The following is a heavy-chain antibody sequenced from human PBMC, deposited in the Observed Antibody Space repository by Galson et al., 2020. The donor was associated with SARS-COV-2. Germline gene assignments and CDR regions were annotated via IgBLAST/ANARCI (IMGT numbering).Heavy chain of an antibody. CDR3: ATAAPRGADY. CDR2: ISWNSGSI. CDR1: GFTFDDYA. D-gene: IGHD6-13*01. J-gene: IGHJ4*02. Sequence: GGSLRLSWAASGFTFDDYAMHWVRQAPGKGLEWVSGISWNSGSIGYADSVKGRFTISRDNAKNSLYLQMNSLRAEDTALYYCATAAPRGADYCGQGTLVTVSS. V-gene: IGHV3-9*01.